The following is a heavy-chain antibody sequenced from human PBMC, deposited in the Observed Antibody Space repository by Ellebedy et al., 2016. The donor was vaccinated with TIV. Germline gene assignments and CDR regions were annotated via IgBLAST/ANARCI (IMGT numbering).Heavy chain of an antibody. CDR3: VRAFRYTTGWYNHEAFDI. CDR2: INPGNRNT. CDR1: GYTFTSYA. V-gene: IGHV1-3*01. J-gene: IGHJ3*02. Sequence: ASVKVSXXASGYTFTSYAIHWVRQAPGQRLEWMGWINPGNRNTKYSQRFQGRVTITRDTSANTASVELSSLTSEDTAVYYCVRAFRYTTGWYNHEAFDIWGQGTRVTVFS. D-gene: IGHD6-19*01.